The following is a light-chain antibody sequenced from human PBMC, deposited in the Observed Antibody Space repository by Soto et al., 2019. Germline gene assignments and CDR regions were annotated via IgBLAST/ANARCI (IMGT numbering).Light chain of an antibody. Sequence: VIMTQSPVTLSVSSGEGATLSCRARYNVNSNLAWYQQKPGQAPRLLISRASTRATGIAARFSGSGSGTEFTLTIASLQSEDSAVYYCQHYDSWPMTFGQGTRLEIK. CDR1: YNVNSN. J-gene: IGKJ5*01. CDR2: RAS. CDR3: QHYDSWPMT. V-gene: IGKV3-15*01.